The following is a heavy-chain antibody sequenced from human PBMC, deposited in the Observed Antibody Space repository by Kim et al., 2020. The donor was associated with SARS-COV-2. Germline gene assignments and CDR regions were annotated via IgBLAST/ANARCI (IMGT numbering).Heavy chain of an antibody. Sequence: SVKVSCKASGGTFSSYAISWVRQAPGQGLEWMGGIIPIFGTANYAQKFQGRVTITADESTSTAYMELSSLRSEDTAVYYCARDFSDQERYYYGMDVWGQGTTVTVSS. V-gene: IGHV1-69*13. J-gene: IGHJ6*02. D-gene: IGHD1-1*01. CDR2: IIPIFGTA. CDR1: GGTFSSYA. CDR3: ARDFSDQERYYYGMDV.